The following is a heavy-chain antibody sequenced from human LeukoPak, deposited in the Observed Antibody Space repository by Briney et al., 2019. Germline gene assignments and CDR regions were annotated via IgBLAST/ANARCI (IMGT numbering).Heavy chain of an antibody. D-gene: IGHD3-22*01. Sequence: PSETLSLTCTVSGGSISSSSYYWGWIRQPPGKGLEWVGSIYYSGSTYYNPSLKSRVTISVDRSKNQFSLKLSSVTAADTAVYYCARDPIVRVMTNYAFDIWGQGTMVTVSS. J-gene: IGHJ3*02. CDR1: GGSISSSSYY. V-gene: IGHV4-39*07. CDR3: ARDPIVRVMTNYAFDI. CDR2: IYYSGST.